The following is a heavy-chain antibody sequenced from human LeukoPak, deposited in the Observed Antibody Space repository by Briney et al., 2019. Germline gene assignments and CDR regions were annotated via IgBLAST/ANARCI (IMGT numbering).Heavy chain of an antibody. V-gene: IGHV3-48*01. CDR3: ARDGGYCSSTNCYLGV. D-gene: IGHD2-2*01. Sequence: PGGSLRLSCAASGFSFSSYSMNWVRQAPGKGLEWVSYISSSSSTIYYADSVKGRFTISRDNAKNSLYLQMNSLRAEDTAVYYCARDGGYCSSTNCYLGVWGQGTMVTVAS. CDR1: GFSFSSYS. J-gene: IGHJ3*01. CDR2: ISSSSSTI.